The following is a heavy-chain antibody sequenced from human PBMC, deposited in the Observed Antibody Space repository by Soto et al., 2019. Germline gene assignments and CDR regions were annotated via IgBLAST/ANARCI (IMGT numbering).Heavy chain of an antibody. CDR2: IYYSGST. V-gene: IGHV4-59*08. J-gene: IGHJ4*02. CDR1: GGSISSYY. D-gene: IGHD3-9*01. Sequence: SETLSLTCTVSGGSISSYYWSWIRQPPGKGLEWIGYIYYSGSTNYNPSLKSRVTISVDTSKNQFSLKLSSVTAADTAVYYCARHYDILTGYYLPYYFDYWGQGTLVTVSS. CDR3: ARHYDILTGYYLPYYFDY.